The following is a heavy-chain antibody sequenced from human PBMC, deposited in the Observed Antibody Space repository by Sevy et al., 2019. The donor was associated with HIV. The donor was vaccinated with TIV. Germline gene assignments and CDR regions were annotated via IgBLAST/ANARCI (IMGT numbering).Heavy chain of an antibody. CDR2: INPNSGGT. CDR3: ARVGGYSGYYEGLDY. CDR1: GYTFTGYY. V-gene: IGHV1-2*06. Sequence: ASVKVSCKASGYTFTGYYMHWVRQAPGQGLEWMGRINPNSGGTNYAQKFQGRVTMTRDTSISTAYMELSRLRSDDTAVYYCARVGGYSGYYEGLDYWGQGTLVTVSS. D-gene: IGHD5-12*01. J-gene: IGHJ4*02.